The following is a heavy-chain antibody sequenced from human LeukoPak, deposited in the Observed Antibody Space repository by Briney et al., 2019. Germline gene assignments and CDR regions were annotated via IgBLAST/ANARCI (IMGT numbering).Heavy chain of an antibody. Sequence: SVKVSCKASGGTFSSYAISWVRQAPGQGLEWMGRIIPILGIANYAQKFQGRVTITADKSTSTAYMELSSLRSEDTAVYYCARVYRGATIQDDAFDIWGQGTMVTVSS. D-gene: IGHD1-26*01. CDR1: GGTFSSYA. CDR2: IIPILGIA. J-gene: IGHJ3*02. CDR3: ARVYRGATIQDDAFDI. V-gene: IGHV1-69*04.